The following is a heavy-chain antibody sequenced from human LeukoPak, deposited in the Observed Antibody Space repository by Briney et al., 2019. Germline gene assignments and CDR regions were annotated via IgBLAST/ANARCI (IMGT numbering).Heavy chain of an antibody. Sequence: PGGSLTLSCAASGFIHSGDFMSWVRQAPGKGLEWVSVIYSDGSTYYTDSVKGRFTISRDNSKNTLDPPITSLRAEDTAHYYIARERGRGRCSPLFDYWGQGTLVTVSS. CDR3: ARERGRGRCSPLFDY. CDR1: GFIHSGDF. J-gene: IGHJ4*02. D-gene: IGHD4/OR15-4a*01. CDR2: IYSDGST. V-gene: IGHV3-53*01.